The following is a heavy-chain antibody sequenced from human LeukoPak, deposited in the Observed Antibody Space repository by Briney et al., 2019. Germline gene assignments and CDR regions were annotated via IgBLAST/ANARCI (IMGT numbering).Heavy chain of an antibody. V-gene: IGHV3-33*01. CDR2: IWYDGSQK. J-gene: IGHJ4*02. Sequence: PGGSLRLSCAASGFTFSSYGMHWVRQAPGKGLEWVAVIWYDGSQKYYADSVKGRFTISRDNSKNTLFLQMNSLRAEDTAVYYCARYGSGKNFDYWGQGTLVTVSS. CDR3: ARYGSGKNFDY. D-gene: IGHD3-10*01. CDR1: GFTFSSYG.